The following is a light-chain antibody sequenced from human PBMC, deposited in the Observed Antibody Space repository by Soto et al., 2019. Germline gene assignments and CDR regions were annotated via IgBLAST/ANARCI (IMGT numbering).Light chain of an antibody. J-gene: IGKJ2*01. CDR1: QSVSSNS. Sequence: EIVLTQSPCTLSVSPGERATLSCRASQSVSSNSFACYQQQPGQAPRLLIYDASSRATGIPDRFSGSGSGTDFTLTISRVEPQAFAVYSCQHFASTPPSYTFGQGTKLEIK. V-gene: IGKV3-20*01. CDR2: DAS. CDR3: QHFASTPPSYT.